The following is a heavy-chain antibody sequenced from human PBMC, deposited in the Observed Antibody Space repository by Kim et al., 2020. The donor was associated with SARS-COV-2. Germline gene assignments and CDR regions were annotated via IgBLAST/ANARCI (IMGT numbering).Heavy chain of an antibody. D-gene: IGHD3-9*01. CDR3: ARWEYDILTGYPEYFQH. V-gene: IGHV4-30-2*01. CDR2: IYHSGST. Sequence: SETLSLTCAVSGGSISSGGYSWSWIRQPPGKGLEWIGYIYHSGSTYYNPSLKSRVTIPVDRSKNQFSLKLSSVTAAATAVYYCARWEYDILTGYPEYFQHWGQGTLVTISS. J-gene: IGHJ1*01. CDR1: GGSISSGGYS.